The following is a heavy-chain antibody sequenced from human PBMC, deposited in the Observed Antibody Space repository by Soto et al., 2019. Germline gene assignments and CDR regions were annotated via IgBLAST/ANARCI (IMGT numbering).Heavy chain of an antibody. CDR3: ARSANTYGSPFDY. J-gene: IGHJ4*02. CDR1: GFTVGKNY. V-gene: IGHV3-66*01. D-gene: IGHD3-10*01. CDR2: IHRGGST. Sequence: PGGSLRLSCAASGFTVGKNYMSWVRQAPGKGLEWVSIIHRGGSTSYADSVKGRFTISRDSSKNILYLQINGLTADDTAVYYCARSANTYGSPFDYWGQGALVTVSS.